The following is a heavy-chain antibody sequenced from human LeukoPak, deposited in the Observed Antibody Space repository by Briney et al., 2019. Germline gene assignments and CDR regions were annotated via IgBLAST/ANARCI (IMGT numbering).Heavy chain of an antibody. Sequence: SETLSLTCAVNGGSFSGYYWSWIRQPPGKGLEWIGEINHSGSTNYNPSLKSRVTISVDTSKNQFSLKLSSVTAADTAVYYCTRAPYCSSTSCYEGGAYWGQGTLVTVSS. J-gene: IGHJ4*02. CDR3: TRAPYCSSTSCYEGGAY. V-gene: IGHV4-34*01. CDR2: INHSGST. CDR1: GGSFSGYY. D-gene: IGHD2-2*01.